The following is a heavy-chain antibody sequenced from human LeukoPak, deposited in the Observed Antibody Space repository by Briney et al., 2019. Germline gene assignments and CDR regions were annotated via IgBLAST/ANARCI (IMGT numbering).Heavy chain of an antibody. D-gene: IGHD5-12*01. CDR2: IRSKAYGGIT. V-gene: IGHV3-49*04. CDR1: GFTFGDYA. CDR3: TRVVYGYDWTVYFDY. Sequence: GGTLRLFCTASGFTFGDYAMSGARQARGKGLEGVGFIRSKAYGGITEYAASAKARYTISRDDSKSIAYLQMDSLKTEDTAVYYCTRVVYGYDWTVYFDYWGQGTLVTVSS. J-gene: IGHJ4*02.